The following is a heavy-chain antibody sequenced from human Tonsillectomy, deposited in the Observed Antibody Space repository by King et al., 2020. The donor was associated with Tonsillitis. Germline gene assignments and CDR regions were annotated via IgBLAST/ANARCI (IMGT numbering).Heavy chain of an antibody. Sequence: VQLVESGGGLVKPGGSLRLSCAASGFTFSSYSMNWVRQSPGKGLEWVSSISSSSSYIYYADSVKGRFAISRDNAKHSLYLQMKSLRDEDTAVYYCARHCSGGSCYPSYYVMDVWGQGTTVTVSS. CDR1: GFTFSSYS. CDR2: ISSSSSYI. J-gene: IGHJ6*02. CDR3: ARHCSGGSCYPSYYVMDV. D-gene: IGHD2-15*01. V-gene: IGHV3-21*01.